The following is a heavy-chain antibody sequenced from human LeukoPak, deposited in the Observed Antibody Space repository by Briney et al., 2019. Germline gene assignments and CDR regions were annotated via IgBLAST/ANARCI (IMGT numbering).Heavy chain of an antibody. CDR3: ASSLYYYDSSGYDDAFDI. V-gene: IGHV4-34*01. Sequence: SETLSLTCAVYGESFSGYYWSWIRQPPGKGLEWIGEINHSGSTNYNPSLKSRVTISVDTSKNQFSLKLSSVTAADTAMYYCASSLYYYDSSGYDDAFDIWGQGTMVTVSS. J-gene: IGHJ3*02. CDR2: INHSGST. CDR1: GESFSGYY. D-gene: IGHD3-22*01.